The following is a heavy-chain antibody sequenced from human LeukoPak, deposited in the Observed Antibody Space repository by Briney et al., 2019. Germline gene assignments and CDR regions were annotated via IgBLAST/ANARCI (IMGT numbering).Heavy chain of an antibody. J-gene: IGHJ4*02. CDR1: GFTFSSYE. D-gene: IGHD3-22*01. CDR2: ISSSGSTI. V-gene: IGHV3-48*03. CDR3: ARDNYDNNGYYFD. Sequence: GGSLRLSCEASGFTFSSYEMNWVRQPPGKGPEWVSYISSSGSTIYYADSVKGRFTISRDNAKNSLYLQLNSLRAEDTSVYYCARDNYDNNGYYFDWGQGTLVTVSS.